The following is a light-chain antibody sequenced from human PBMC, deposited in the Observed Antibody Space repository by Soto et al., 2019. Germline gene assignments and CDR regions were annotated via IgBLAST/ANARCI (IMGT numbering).Light chain of an antibody. CDR1: QRLSSSF. CDR3: QQYGGSPYT. CDR2: GPS. Sequence: PGDDVTLSCRASQRLSSSFLAWYQQRPGQTPRLLIYGPSRRATGIPDRFSASGSGTDFTLTISRLEPEDFAVYYCQQYGGSPYTFGQGTKLEIK. V-gene: IGKV3-20*01. J-gene: IGKJ2*01.